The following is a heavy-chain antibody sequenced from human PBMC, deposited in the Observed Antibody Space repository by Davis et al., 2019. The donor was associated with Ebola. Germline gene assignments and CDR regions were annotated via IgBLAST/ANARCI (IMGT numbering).Heavy chain of an antibody. CDR3: ASVYSSSWFADY. CDR1: GGTFSSYA. CDR2: ITPFFGTT. J-gene: IGHJ4*02. V-gene: IGHV1-69*13. D-gene: IGHD6-13*01. Sequence: SVKVSCKASGGTFSSYAISWVRLAPGQGLEWLGGITPFFGTTNYAQKFQGRVTITADQATGTAYMELNSLRSEDTAVYYCASVYSSSWFADYWGQGTLVTVSS.